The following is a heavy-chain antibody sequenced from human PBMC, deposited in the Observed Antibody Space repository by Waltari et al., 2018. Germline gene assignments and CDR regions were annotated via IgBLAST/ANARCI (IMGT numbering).Heavy chain of an antibody. D-gene: IGHD3-22*01. CDR2: IKQDGSER. CDR1: GFPLSTYW. CDR3: TRHGSGYPFEF. Sequence: EVQLVESGGGLVQPGGSLQLSCAGPGFPLSTYWMSLPRQAPGKGLEWVANIKQDGSERYYVASVKGRFTISRDNAKNSLYLQMNSLRAEDTAVYYCTRHGSGYPFEFWGQGTLVTVSS. J-gene: IGHJ4*02. V-gene: IGHV3-7*01.